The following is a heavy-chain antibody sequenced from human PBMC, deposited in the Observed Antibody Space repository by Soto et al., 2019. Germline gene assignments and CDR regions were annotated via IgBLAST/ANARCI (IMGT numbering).Heavy chain of an antibody. Sequence: GGSLRLSCAASGFTFSSYSMNWVRQAPGKGLEWVSSISSSSSYIYYADSVKGRFTISRDNAKNSLYLQMNSLRAEDTAVYYCARDGPDCTNGVCYTGAFDIWGQGTMVTVSS. V-gene: IGHV3-21*01. D-gene: IGHD2-8*01. J-gene: IGHJ3*02. CDR2: ISSSSSYI. CDR1: GFTFSSYS. CDR3: ARDGPDCTNGVCYTGAFDI.